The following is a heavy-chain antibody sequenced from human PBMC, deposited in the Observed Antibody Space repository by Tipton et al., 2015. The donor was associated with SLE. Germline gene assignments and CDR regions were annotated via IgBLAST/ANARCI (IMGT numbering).Heavy chain of an antibody. Sequence: TLSLTCTVSGGSISSNNFFWSWLRQHPGKGLEWIGYIYYSGSAFYNPSLKSRVTMSVDTSKNQFFMRLSSATAADTAVYYCARESAQGLDYWGQGTLVTVSS. V-gene: IGHV4-31*03. CDR1: GGSISSNNFF. J-gene: IGHJ4*02. CDR2: IYYSGSA. CDR3: ARESAQGLDY.